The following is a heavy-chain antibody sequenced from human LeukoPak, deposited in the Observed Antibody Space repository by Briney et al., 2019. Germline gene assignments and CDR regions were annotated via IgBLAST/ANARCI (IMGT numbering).Heavy chain of an antibody. CDR2: ISSGGST. D-gene: IGHD2-2*01. V-gene: IGHV3-66*01. Sequence: GGSLRLSCAASGFTVSSNYMSWVRQAPGKGLQWVSVISSGGSTYYADSVKGRFTISRDNSKNTLYLQMNSLRAEDTAVYYCANEVGYCSSTSCHYYYYYMDVWGKGTTVTVSS. CDR3: ANEVGYCSSTSCHYYYYYMDV. J-gene: IGHJ6*03. CDR1: GFTVSSNY.